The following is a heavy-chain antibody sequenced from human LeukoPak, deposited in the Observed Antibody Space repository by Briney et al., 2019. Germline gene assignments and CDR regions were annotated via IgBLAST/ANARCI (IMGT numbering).Heavy chain of an antibody. Sequence: SVKVSCKASGGTFSSYAISWVRQAPGQGLEWMGRIIPIFGTANYAQKFQGRVTITTDESTSTAYMELSSLRSEDTAVYYCARVYYYDSSGYYHVGFAFDIWGQGTMVTVSS. J-gene: IGHJ3*02. CDR2: IIPIFGTA. D-gene: IGHD3-22*01. CDR3: ARVYYYDSSGYYHVGFAFDI. CDR1: GGTFSSYA. V-gene: IGHV1-69*05.